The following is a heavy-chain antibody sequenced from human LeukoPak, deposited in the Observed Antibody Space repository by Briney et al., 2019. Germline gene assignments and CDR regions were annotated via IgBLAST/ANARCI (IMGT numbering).Heavy chain of an antibody. CDR2: IKQDGREK. V-gene: IGHV3-7*03. CDR1: GFTFSNYW. Sequence: GGSLRLSCAASGFTFSNYWMSWVRQAPGKGLEWVANIKQDGREKYYVDSVKGRFTISRDNAKNSLYLQMSSLRAEDTAVYYCARKGELERRRSWDYWGQRTLVTVSS. J-gene: IGHJ4*02. D-gene: IGHD1-1*01. CDR3: ARKGELERRRSWDY.